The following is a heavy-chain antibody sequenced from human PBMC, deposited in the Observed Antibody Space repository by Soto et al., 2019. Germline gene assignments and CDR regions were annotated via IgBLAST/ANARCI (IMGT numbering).Heavy chain of an antibody. J-gene: IGHJ4*02. CDR2: IKGSHAGGTT. CDR3: ATEGGYPGSNFYGAY. Sequence: EVQLVESGGGLVEPGGSIRLSCVASGFTFTKAYMTWVRQAPGKGLEWVGRIKGSHAGGTTDYATSVKGGFTISRDDSKNTLYLQMYSLKNEDTSVYYCATEGGYPGSNFYGAYWGQGTLVTVSS. D-gene: IGHD1-26*01. CDR1: GFTFTKAY. V-gene: IGHV3-15*01.